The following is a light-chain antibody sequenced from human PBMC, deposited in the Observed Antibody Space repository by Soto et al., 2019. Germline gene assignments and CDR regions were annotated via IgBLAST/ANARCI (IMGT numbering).Light chain of an antibody. J-gene: IGKJ1*01. V-gene: IGKV3-11*01. CDR1: QSVSSY. Sequence: EIVLTQSPATLSLSPGERATLSCRASQSVSSYLAWYQQKPGQAPRLLIYDASNRATGIPARFSGSGSGTDFTLTISSLEPEDFAVYYCQQRSNRPRTFDQGTKVEIK. CDR2: DAS. CDR3: QQRSNRPRT.